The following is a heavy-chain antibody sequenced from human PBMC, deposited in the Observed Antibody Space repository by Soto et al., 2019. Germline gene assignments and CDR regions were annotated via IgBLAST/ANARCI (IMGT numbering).Heavy chain of an antibody. CDR1: GGSSSNTNC. CDR2: NYHSGSI. V-gene: IGHV4-4*03. J-gene: IGHJ6*04. Sequence: PLDTLSLTCAFSGGSSSNTNCWSSVRQPPGKGLERLGENYHSGSINYNPSLKSRVTKSVDKSKSQFYMKLSSVTDAETAVYYCARDLKGYCSSTSCEGYYYYYGMDVWATETTVT. D-gene: IGHD2-2*01. CDR3: ARDLKGYCSSTSCEGYYYYYGMDV.